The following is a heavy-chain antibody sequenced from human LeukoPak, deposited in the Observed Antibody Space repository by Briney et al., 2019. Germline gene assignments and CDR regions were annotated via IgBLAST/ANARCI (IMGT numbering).Heavy chain of an antibody. J-gene: IGHJ4*02. CDR2: IYYSGNT. CDR3: ASTSPKYYYESSGYSSLFDN. V-gene: IGHV4-39*07. CDR1: AGSISSDSYY. Sequence: PSETLSLTCTVSAGSISSDSYYWGWIRQPPGKGLEWIGTIYYSGNTYYNPSLKSRLTISVDTSKNQFSLKLRSVTAADTALYYCASTSPKYYYESSGYSSLFDNWGQGTLVTVSS. D-gene: IGHD3-22*01.